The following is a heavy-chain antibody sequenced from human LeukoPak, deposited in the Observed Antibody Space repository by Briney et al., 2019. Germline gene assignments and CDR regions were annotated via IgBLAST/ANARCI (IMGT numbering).Heavy chain of an antibody. V-gene: IGHV4-31*03. CDR1: GGSISSGGYY. CDR3: ARNKKGILGYFDY. D-gene: IGHD3-9*01. J-gene: IGHJ4*02. Sequence: PSETLSLTCTVSGGSISSGGYYWSWIRQHPGKVLEWIGYIYYSGSTYYNPSLKSRVTISVDTSKNQFSLKLSSVTAADTAVYYCARNKKGILGYFDYWGQGTLVTVSS. CDR2: IYYSGST.